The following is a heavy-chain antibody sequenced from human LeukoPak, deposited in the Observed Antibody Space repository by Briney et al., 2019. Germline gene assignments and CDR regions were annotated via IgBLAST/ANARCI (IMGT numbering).Heavy chain of an antibody. J-gene: IGHJ3*02. CDR2: ISGYNGNT. D-gene: IGHD4-17*01. Sequence: ASVKVSCKASGYTFTNYVISWVRQAPGQGLEWMGWISGYNGNTNYAQKLQGRVTMTTDTSTSTAHMEVRSLRSDDTAVYYCARVAYGVDAFDIWGQGTMVTVSS. CDR3: ARVAYGVDAFDI. CDR1: GYTFTNYV. V-gene: IGHV1-18*01.